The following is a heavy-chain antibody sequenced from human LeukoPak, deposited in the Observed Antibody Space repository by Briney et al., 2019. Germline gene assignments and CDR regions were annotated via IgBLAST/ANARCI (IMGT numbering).Heavy chain of an antibody. D-gene: IGHD1-14*01. CDR2: INEDGSTT. CDR1: GFTFSRYW. Sequence: GGSLRLSCAASGFTFSRYWMHWVRQAPGKGLVWVSRINEDGSTTSYADSVKGRFTISRDNFKNTLYLQMNGLRAEDTAVYYCARGGLEPVDYWGQGTLVTVSS. V-gene: IGHV3-74*01. CDR3: ARGGLEPVDY. J-gene: IGHJ4*02.